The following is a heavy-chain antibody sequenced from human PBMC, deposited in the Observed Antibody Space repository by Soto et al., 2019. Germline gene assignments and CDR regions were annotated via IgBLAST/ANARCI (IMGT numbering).Heavy chain of an antibody. Sequence: QVHLVQSGAEVKKPGASVKVSCQGSGYAFTTYGITWVRQAPGQGLEWMGWISAHNGNTNYAQKLQGRVTVTRYTSTSTAYMELRSLRYDDTAVYYCARGRYGDYSGQGALVTVSS. D-gene: IGHD1-1*01. J-gene: IGHJ4*02. CDR1: GYAFTTYG. CDR2: ISAHNGNT. V-gene: IGHV1-18*01. CDR3: ARGRYGDY.